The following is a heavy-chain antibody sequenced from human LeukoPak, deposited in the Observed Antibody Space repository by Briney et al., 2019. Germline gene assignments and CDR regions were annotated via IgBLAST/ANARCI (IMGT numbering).Heavy chain of an antibody. CDR1: GFPFSSYA. D-gene: IGHD4-23*01. CDR2: IKEDGSEI. V-gene: IGHV3-7*01. Sequence: EGSLRLSCAASGFPFSSYAMSWVRQAPGKGLEWVANIKEDGSEINYVDSVKGRFTISRDNAKNSLYLQMNSLRVDDTAVYYCARDLGYSTFDYWRQGTLVTVSS. J-gene: IGHJ4*02. CDR3: ARDLGYSTFDY.